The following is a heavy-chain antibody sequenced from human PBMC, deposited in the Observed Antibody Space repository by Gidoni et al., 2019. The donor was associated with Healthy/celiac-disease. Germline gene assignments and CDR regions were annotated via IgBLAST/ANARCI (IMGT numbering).Heavy chain of an antibody. CDR2: ISWDGSST. Sequence: EVQLVESGGVVVQTGGSLRLSCAASGFTFDDYTLHWVRQAPGKGLEWVSLISWDGSSTYYADSVNGRFTIARDNNKNSLYLQMKSLRTEDTALYYCAKDNSAGYDSSGYPWGEIDYWGQGTLVTVSS. J-gene: IGHJ4*02. CDR3: AKDNSAGYDSSGYPWGEIDY. V-gene: IGHV3-43*01. D-gene: IGHD3-22*01. CDR1: GFTFDDYT.